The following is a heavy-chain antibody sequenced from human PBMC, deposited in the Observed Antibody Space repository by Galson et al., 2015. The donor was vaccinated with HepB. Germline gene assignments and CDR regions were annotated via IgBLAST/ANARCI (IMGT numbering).Heavy chain of an antibody. CDR2: ISWDSGSI. J-gene: IGHJ4*02. CDR3: AKGISLSGSYWLGY. V-gene: IGHV3-9*01. Sequence: SLRLSCAASGFTFDDYAMHWVRQAPGKGLEWVSGISWDSGSIGYADSVKGRFTISRDNAKNSLYLQMNSLRAEDTALYYCAKGISLSGSYWLGYWGQGTLVTVSS. D-gene: IGHD1-26*01. CDR1: GFTFDDYA.